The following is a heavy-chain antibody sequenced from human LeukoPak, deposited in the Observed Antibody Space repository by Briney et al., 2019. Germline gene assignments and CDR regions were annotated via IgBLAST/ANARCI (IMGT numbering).Heavy chain of an antibody. V-gene: IGHV3-13*01. CDR2: IGTAGDT. Sequence: GGSLRLSCAASGFTFSSYDMHWVRQATGKGLEWVSAIGTAGDTYYPGSVKGRFTISRGNAKNSLYLQMNSLRAGDTAVYYCARWRAYCSGGSCYSAFGYWGQGTLVTVSS. J-gene: IGHJ4*02. D-gene: IGHD2-15*01. CDR1: GFTFSSYD. CDR3: ARWRAYCSGGSCYSAFGY.